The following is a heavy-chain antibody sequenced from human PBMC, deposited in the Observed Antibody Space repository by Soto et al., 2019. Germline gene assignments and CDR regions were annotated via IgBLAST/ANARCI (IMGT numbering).Heavy chain of an antibody. V-gene: IGHV4-59*01. CDR2: VYYGGRT. Sequence: LSLTCTVSGDSIRSYYWTWIRQPPGRGLEWIGHVYYGGRTNYKPSRQSRVTISLDTSKNQFSLRLTSMTAADAAVYYCAGEGALATFGVVWGQGTRVTVSS. CDR3: AGEGALATFGVV. J-gene: IGHJ4*02. CDR1: GDSIRSYY. D-gene: IGHD3-3*01.